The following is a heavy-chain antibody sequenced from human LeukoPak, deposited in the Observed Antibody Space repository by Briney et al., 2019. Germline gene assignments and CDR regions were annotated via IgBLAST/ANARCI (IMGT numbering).Heavy chain of an antibody. J-gene: IGHJ6*03. CDR3: ARGYSSSWYYYYYYMDV. Sequence: TSQTLSLTCAVSGGSISSGGYSWSWIRRPPGKGLEWIGYIYYSGSTNYNPSLKSRVTISVDTSKNQFSLKLSSVTAADTAVYYCARGYSSSWYYYYYYMDVWGKGTTVTISS. D-gene: IGHD6-13*01. CDR1: GGSISSGGYS. CDR2: IYYSGST. V-gene: IGHV4-30-4*07.